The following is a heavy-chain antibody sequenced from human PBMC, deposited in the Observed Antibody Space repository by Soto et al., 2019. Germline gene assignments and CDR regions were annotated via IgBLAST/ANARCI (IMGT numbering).Heavy chain of an antibody. CDR1: GGSFSGYY. V-gene: IGHV4-34*01. CDR3: ARGGYYDILTGYYNGEYYFDY. CDR2: INHSGST. Sequence: SETLSLTCAVYGGSFSGYYWSWIRQPPGKGLEWIGEINHSGSTNYNPSLKSRVTISVDTSKNQFSLKLSSVTAADTDVYYCARGGYYDILTGYYNGEYYFDYWGQGTLVTVSS. J-gene: IGHJ4*02. D-gene: IGHD3-9*01.